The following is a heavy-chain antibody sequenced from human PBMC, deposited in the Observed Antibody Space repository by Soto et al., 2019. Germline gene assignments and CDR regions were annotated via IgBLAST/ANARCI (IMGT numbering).Heavy chain of an antibody. CDR3: ARDGLSGYDFEGNYYYYYGMDV. J-gene: IGHJ6*02. V-gene: IGHV3-7*01. D-gene: IGHD5-12*01. Sequence: SLRLSCAASGFTFSSYWMSWVRQAPGKGLEWVANIKQDGSEKYYVDSVKGRFTISRDNAKNSLYLQMNSLRAEDTAVYYCARDGLSGYDFEGNYYYYYGMDVWGQGTTVTVSS. CDR2: IKQDGSEK. CDR1: GFTFSSYW.